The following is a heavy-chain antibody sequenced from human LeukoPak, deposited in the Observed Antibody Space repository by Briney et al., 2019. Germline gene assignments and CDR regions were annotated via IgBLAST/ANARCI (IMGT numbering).Heavy chain of an antibody. Sequence: GSLRLSCAASGFTFSSYAMHWVRQAPGKGLEWVAVISYDGSNKYYADSVKGRFTISRDNSKNTLYLQMNSLRAEDTAVYYCARDNIAAAGYNYYGMDVWGQGTTVTVSS. V-gene: IGHV3-30-3*01. CDR1: GFTFSSYA. D-gene: IGHD6-13*01. J-gene: IGHJ6*02. CDR3: ARDNIAAAGYNYYGMDV. CDR2: ISYDGSNK.